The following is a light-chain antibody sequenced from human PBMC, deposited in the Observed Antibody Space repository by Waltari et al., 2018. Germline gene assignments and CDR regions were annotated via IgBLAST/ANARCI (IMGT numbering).Light chain of an antibody. Sequence: QSALTQPASVSGSPGQSITISCSGISSDVGGYNFVSWYQQHPGKAPKLLIFDVSNRPSGVSNRFSGSKSGNTASLTISGLQPEDEADYYFSSYRRSSTYVLLGGGTKLTVL. CDR1: SSDVGGYNF. V-gene: IGLV2-14*03. CDR2: DVS. J-gene: IGLJ2*01. CDR3: SSYRRSSTYVL.